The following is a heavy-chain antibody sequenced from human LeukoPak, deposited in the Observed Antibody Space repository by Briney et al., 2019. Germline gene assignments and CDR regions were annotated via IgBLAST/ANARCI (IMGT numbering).Heavy chain of an antibody. Sequence: SETLSLTCTVSGGSISSYYWSWIRQPPGKGLEWIGYIYYSGSTNYNPSLKSRVTISVDTSKNQFSLKLSSVTAADTAVYYCARGGFGELLAYYYYYMDVWGKGTTVTVSS. CDR2: IYYSGST. J-gene: IGHJ6*03. D-gene: IGHD3-10*01. V-gene: IGHV4-59*01. CDR3: ARGGFGELLAYYYYYMDV. CDR1: GGSISSYY.